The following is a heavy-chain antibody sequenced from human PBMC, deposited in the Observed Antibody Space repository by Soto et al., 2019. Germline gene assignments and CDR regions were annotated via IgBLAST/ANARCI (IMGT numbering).Heavy chain of an antibody. D-gene: IGHD2-15*01. V-gene: IGHV4-31*03. CDR3: ASPAHWYYGMDV. CDR2: IYYSGST. CDR1: GGSISSGGYY. J-gene: IGHJ6*02. Sequence: LSLTCTVSGGSISSGGYYWSWIRQHPGKGLEWIGYIYYSGSTYYNPSLKSRVTISVDTSKNQFSLKLSSVTAADTAVYYCASPAHWYYGMDVWGQGTTVTVSS.